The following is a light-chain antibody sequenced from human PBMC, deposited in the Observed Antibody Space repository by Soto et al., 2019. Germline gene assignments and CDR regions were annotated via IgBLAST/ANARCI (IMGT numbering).Light chain of an antibody. J-gene: IGKJ5*01. CDR3: QHADSFPIT. Sequence: DIQMTQSPSSVSASIGETVTITCRASQGIKSWLAYYQQNPGNAPRVWIYDASTLQSGVPSRFNRSGSGTDVTHTISSMQPEEFATYYCQHADSFPITFGRVTRLEIK. V-gene: IGKV1D-12*01. CDR2: DAS. CDR1: QGIKSW.